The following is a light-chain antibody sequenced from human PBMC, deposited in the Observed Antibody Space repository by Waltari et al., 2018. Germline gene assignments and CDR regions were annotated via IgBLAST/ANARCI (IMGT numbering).Light chain of an antibody. CDR3: QQYGSSGYT. CDR2: GAS. Sequence: EIVLTQSPGTLSLSPGERATLAVRASQSVSSSYLAWYQQKPGQAPRLLIYGASSRATGIPDRFRGSGSGTDFTLTISRLEPEDFAVYYCQQYGSSGYTFGQGTKLGIK. J-gene: IGKJ2*01. V-gene: IGKV3-20*01. CDR1: QSVSSSY.